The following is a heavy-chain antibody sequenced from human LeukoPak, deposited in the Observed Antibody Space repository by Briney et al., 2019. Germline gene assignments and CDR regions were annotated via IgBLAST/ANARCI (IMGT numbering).Heavy chain of an antibody. CDR2: IYYSGST. Sequence: SETLSLTCTVSGGSISSYYWSWIRQPPGKGLEWIGYIYYSGSTNYNPSLKSRVTISVDTSKNQFSLKLSSVTAADTAVYYCARGGGRTATGNNYGMDVWGKGTTVSVSS. CDR1: GGSISSYY. D-gene: IGHD1-1*01. V-gene: IGHV4-59*01. J-gene: IGHJ6*04. CDR3: ARGGGRTATGNNYGMDV.